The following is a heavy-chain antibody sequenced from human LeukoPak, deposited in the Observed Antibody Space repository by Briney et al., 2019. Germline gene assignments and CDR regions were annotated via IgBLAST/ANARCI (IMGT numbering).Heavy chain of an antibody. J-gene: IGHJ4*02. D-gene: IGHD3-10*01. Sequence: SEALSLTCAVYGGSFSGYYWSWIRQPPGKGLEWIGEINHSGSTNYNPSLKSRVTISVDTSKNQFSLKLSSVTAADTAVYYCARGPYGSGSSPIGYFDYWGQGTLVTVSS. CDR2: INHSGST. CDR3: ARGPYGSGSSPIGYFDY. CDR1: GGSFSGYY. V-gene: IGHV4-34*01.